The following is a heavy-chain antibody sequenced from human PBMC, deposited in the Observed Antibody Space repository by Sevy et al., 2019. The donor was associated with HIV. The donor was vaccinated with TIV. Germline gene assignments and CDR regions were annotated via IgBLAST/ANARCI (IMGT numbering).Heavy chain of an antibody. CDR2: ISYDGNDK. CDR3: ARDQQITIVGEITDYYSYYGMDV. Sequence: GGSLRLSCAVSGFTFSRFGMHWVRQAPGKGLEWVAVISYDGNDKHDAESGKGRVTIDRNNSKNTLHLELNSLRAEDTSVYYCARDQQITIVGEITDYYSYYGMDVWGQGTMVTVSS. J-gene: IGHJ6*02. CDR1: GFTFSRFG. V-gene: IGHV3-30*04. D-gene: IGHD3-3*01.